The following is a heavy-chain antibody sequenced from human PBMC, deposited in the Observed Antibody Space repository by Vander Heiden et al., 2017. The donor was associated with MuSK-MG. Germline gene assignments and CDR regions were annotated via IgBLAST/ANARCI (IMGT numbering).Heavy chain of an antibody. CDR1: GASTSSGGYD. J-gene: IGHJ4*02. V-gene: IGHV4-31*03. Sequence: QVQLQECGPGLVKPSQTLSLTCTVPGASTSSGGYDWSWIRQHPGKGLEWIGYIYYSGSTYYNPSLKSRVAISVDTSKNQFSLKLSSVTAADTAVYYCAREGGDDSSGYIYFDYWGQGTLVTVSS. CDR2: IYYSGST. D-gene: IGHD3-22*01. CDR3: AREGGDDSSGYIYFDY.